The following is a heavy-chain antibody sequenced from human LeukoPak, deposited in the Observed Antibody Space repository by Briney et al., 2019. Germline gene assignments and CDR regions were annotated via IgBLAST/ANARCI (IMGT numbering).Heavy chain of an antibody. V-gene: IGHV1-46*01. CDR1: GYTFITYD. CDR2: INPSGGST. Sequence: ASVKVSCKASGYTFITYDIIWVRQAAGQGLEWMGIINPSGGSTTYPQKFQGRVTMTRDLSTSTVYMEVSSLRSDDTAVYYCTRVDRYCTSTNCQNWFDPWGQGTLVTVSS. J-gene: IGHJ5*02. D-gene: IGHD2-2*01. CDR3: TRVDRYCTSTNCQNWFDP.